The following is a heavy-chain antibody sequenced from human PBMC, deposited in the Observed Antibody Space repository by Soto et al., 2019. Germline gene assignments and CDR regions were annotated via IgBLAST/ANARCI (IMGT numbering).Heavy chain of an antibody. CDR1: GGTFSSYA. V-gene: IGHV1-69*13. CDR3: ARDLSNRDAIYYYYGMDV. D-gene: IGHD2-2*01. CDR2: IIPIFGTA. Sequence: SVKVSCKASGGTFSSYAISWVRQAPGQGLEWMGGIIPIFGTANYAQKFQGRVTITADESTSTAYMELSSLRSEDTAVYYCARDLSNRDAIYYYYGMDVWGQGTTVTAP. J-gene: IGHJ6*02.